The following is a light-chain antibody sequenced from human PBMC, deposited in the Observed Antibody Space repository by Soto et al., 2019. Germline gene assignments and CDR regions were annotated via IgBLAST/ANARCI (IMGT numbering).Light chain of an antibody. CDR1: SSDVGGYNF. CDR2: DVN. J-gene: IGLJ1*01. V-gene: IGLV2-14*01. Sequence: QSVLTQPASVSGSPGQSITISCTGTSSDVGGYNFVSWYQQHPGKAPKLMIYDVNNRPSGVSDRFSGSKSGNTASLTISGLRAEDEADYYCSSYTRTTTDVFGPGTKVTVL. CDR3: SSYTRTTTDV.